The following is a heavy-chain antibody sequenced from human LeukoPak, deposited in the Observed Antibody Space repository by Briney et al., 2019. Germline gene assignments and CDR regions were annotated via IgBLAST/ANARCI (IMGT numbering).Heavy chain of an antibody. J-gene: IGHJ4*02. D-gene: IGHD7-27*01. Sequence: TGGSLRLSCAASGFTFSSYAMSWVRQAPGKGLEWVSAITGSGGSTYYADSVKGRFTISRDNSKNTLYVQMNSLRAEDTAVYYCATGRNWVFDYWGQGTLVTVSS. CDR3: ATGRNWVFDY. V-gene: IGHV3-23*01. CDR1: GFTFSSYA. CDR2: ITGSGGST.